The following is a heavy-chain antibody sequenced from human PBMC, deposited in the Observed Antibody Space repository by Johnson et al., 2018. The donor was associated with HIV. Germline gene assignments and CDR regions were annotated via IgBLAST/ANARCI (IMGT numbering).Heavy chain of an antibody. J-gene: IGHJ3*02. D-gene: IGHD2-21*02. Sequence: QVQLVESGGGVVQPGRSLRLSCAASGFTFSSYAMHWVRQAPGKGLDWVSLIDAGGSTHYADSVKGRFTLSRDNFKHPLYLQMNRRRDEDTAVYYCARGISGVVVTADDSFDIWGQGTMVTVSS. CDR3: ARGISGVVVTADDSFDI. CDR1: GFTFSSYA. V-gene: IGHV3-NL1*01. CDR2: IDAGGST.